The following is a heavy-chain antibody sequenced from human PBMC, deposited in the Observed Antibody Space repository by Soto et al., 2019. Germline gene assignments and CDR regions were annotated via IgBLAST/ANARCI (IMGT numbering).Heavy chain of an antibody. J-gene: IGHJ4*02. CDR2: IWYDGSSK. V-gene: IGHV3-33*01. CDR1: GFTFSSYG. D-gene: IGHD6-19*01. Sequence: QVQLVESGGGVVQPGRSLRLSCAASGFTFSSYGMHWVRQAPGKGLEWVAVIWYDGSSKYYADSVKGRFTISRDNSKNTLYLKMNSLRAEDTAVYYCARDSLRYSSGWLSYFDYWGQGTLVTVSS. CDR3: ARDSLRYSSGWLSYFDY.